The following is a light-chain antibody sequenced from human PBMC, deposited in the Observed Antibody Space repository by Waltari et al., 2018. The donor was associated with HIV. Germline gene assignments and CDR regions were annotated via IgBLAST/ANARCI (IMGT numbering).Light chain of an antibody. Sequence: QSALTQSASVSGSPGQSITIPSPGTRLDVGGYNYVSWYQQHPGKAPKLVIYNVSNRPSGVSNRFSGSKSGNTASLTISGLQAEDEAEYYCSSYTSSNTVIFGGGTRVTVL. CDR1: RLDVGGYNY. V-gene: IGLV2-14*01. CDR2: NVS. CDR3: SSYTSSNTVI. J-gene: IGLJ2*01.